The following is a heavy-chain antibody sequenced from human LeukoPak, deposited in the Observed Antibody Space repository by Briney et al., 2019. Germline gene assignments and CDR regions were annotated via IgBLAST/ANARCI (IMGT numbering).Heavy chain of an antibody. CDR2: ISSSSSTI. V-gene: IGHV3-48*01. CDR3: ARDNYDILTGYYYYYYMDV. CDR1: GFTFSSYS. D-gene: IGHD3-9*01. Sequence: GGSLGLSCAASGFTFSSYSMNWVRQAPGKGLEWVSYISSSSSTIYYADSVKGRFTISRDNAKNSLYLQMNSLRAEDTAVYYCARDNYDILTGYYYYYYMDVWGKGTTVTVSS. J-gene: IGHJ6*03.